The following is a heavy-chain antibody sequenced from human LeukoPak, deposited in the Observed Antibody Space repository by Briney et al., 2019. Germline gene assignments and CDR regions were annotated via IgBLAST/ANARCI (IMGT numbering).Heavy chain of an antibody. CDR1: GGSISSYY. V-gene: IGHV4-59*01. J-gene: IGHJ5*02. CDR3: ARRNCSGGSCYSDWFDP. CDR2: IYYSGST. D-gene: IGHD2-15*01. Sequence: SETLSLTCTVSGGSISSYYWSWIRQPPGKGLEWIGYIYYSGSTNYNPSLKSRVTISVDTSKNQFSLKLSSVTAADTAVYYCARRNCSGGSCYSDWFDPWGQGTLVTVSS.